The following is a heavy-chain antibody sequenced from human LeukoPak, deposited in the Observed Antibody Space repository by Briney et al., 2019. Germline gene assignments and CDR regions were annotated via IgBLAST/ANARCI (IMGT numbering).Heavy chain of an antibody. D-gene: IGHD2-2*01. Sequence: PSETLSLTCAVYGGSFSGYYWSWIRQPPGKGLEFIGYIYSSGNIKYSPSLKSRVTISLDTAKNQFSLRLRSVTAADTAVYYCARYPSAAFWLDPWGQGTLVTVSS. CDR1: GGSFSGYY. J-gene: IGHJ5*02. CDR2: IYSSGNI. CDR3: ARYPSAAFWLDP. V-gene: IGHV4-59*01.